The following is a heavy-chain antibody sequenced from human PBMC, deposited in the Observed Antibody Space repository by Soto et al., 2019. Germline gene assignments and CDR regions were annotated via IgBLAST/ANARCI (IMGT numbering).Heavy chain of an antibody. CDR1: GFTFSSSW. V-gene: IGHV3-74*01. J-gene: IGHJ6*02. D-gene: IGHD6-13*01. CDR2: INSDGSFT. Sequence: PGGSLRLSCVASGFTFSSSWMHWVRQAPGKGLVWVSGINSDGSFTRYADSVKGRFTISRDNAKNSLYLQMNSLRAEDTAVYYCARDGGDREQQRNYYYYYGVDVWGQGSTVTVSS. CDR3: ARDGGDREQQRNYYYYYGVDV.